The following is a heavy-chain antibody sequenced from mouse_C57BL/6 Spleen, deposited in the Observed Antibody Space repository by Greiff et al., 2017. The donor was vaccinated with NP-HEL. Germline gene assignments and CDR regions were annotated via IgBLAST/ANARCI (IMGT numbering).Heavy chain of an antibody. Sequence: QVQLQQSGAELARPGASVKLSCKASGYTFTSYGISWVKQRTGQGLEWIGEIYPRSGNTYYNEKFKGKATLTADKSSSTAYMELRSLTSEDSAVYFCARRSRANWDPYYYAMDYWGQGTSITVSS. CDR3: ARRSRANWDPYYYAMDY. V-gene: IGHV1-81*01. CDR2: IYPRSGNT. CDR1: GYTFTSYG. J-gene: IGHJ4*01. D-gene: IGHD4-1*01.